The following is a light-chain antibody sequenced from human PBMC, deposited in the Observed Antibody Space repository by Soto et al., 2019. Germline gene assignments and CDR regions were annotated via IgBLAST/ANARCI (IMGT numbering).Light chain of an antibody. V-gene: IGKV3-11*01. J-gene: IGKJ1*01. CDR2: DAY. Sequence: EIVMTQSPATLSVSPGETATLSCRAGQSVDRYVAWYQQKLGQAPRLLIYDAYTRATGVADRFTGSGSATDFSLTITSLEPEDFAVYYCQQRARSPRTFGPGTKVDIK. CDR1: QSVDRY. CDR3: QQRARSPRT.